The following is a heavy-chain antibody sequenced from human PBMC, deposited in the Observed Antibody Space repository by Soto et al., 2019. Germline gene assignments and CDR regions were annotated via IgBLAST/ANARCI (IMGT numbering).Heavy chain of an antibody. CDR2: ISGSSDNT. CDR3: DRDRKGSYCSGGTCYSFDY. V-gene: IGHV3-23*01. CDR1: GFTISTYV. Sequence: EVQLLESGGGLVQPGGSLRLSCAASGFTISTYVMSWVRQAPGKGLEWVSAISGSSDNTYYADSARGRFTISRDPSKSTLYIQMNSLRAEDTAVYYCDRDRKGSYCSGGTCYSFDYWGQGTLVTVSS. D-gene: IGHD2-15*01. J-gene: IGHJ4*02.